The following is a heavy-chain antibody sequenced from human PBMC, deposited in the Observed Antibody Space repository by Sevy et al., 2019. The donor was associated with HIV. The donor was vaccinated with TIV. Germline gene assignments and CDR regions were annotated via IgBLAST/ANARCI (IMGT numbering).Heavy chain of an antibody. V-gene: IGHV3-21*01. J-gene: IGHJ4*02. Sequence: GGSLRLSCAASGFTFSSYSMNWVRLAPGKGLEWVSSLSSSSSYIDYADSVKGRFTMSRDNAKNSLYLQMTGLRAEDTAVYYCASFSLDTAMVYFDYWGQGTLVTVSS. CDR1: GFTFSSYS. D-gene: IGHD5-18*01. CDR3: ASFSLDTAMVYFDY. CDR2: LSSSSSYI.